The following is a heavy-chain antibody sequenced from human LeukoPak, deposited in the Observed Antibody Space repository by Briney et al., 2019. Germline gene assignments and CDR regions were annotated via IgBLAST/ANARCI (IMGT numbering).Heavy chain of an antibody. D-gene: IGHD2-2*01. V-gene: IGHV4-34*01. Sequence: AETLSLTCAVYGGSFSGYYWSWIRQPPGKGREWVGEINHSGSTNYKPSLKSRVTISVDTSKNQFSLKLSSVTAADTAVYYCARGRPRYCSSTSCPYYFDYWGQGTLVTVSS. J-gene: IGHJ4*02. CDR2: INHSGST. CDR3: ARGRPRYCSSTSCPYYFDY. CDR1: GGSFSGYY.